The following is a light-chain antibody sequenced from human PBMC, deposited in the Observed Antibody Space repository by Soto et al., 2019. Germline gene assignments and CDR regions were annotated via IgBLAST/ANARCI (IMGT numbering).Light chain of an antibody. CDR3: GTWDSSLSCWV. J-gene: IGLJ3*02. V-gene: IGLV1-51*01. CDR1: RFNIGNNY. CDR2: DND. Sequence: QSVLTQPPSVSAAPGQRVTISCSGGRFNIGNNYVSWYQQLPGTAPKLLIYDNDKRPSGILDRFSGSKSGTSATLGITGLQTGDEADYYCGTWDSSLSCWVFGGGTKVTVL.